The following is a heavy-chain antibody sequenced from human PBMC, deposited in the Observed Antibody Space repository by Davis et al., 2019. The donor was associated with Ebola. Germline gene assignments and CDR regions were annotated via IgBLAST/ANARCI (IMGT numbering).Heavy chain of an antibody. Sequence: GESLKLSCAASGFTFSSYWMSWVRQAPGKGLEWVANIKQDGSEKYYVDSVKGRFTISRDNAKNSLYLQMNSLRAEDTAVYYCARAVVVPGPYYFDYWGQGTLVTVSS. V-gene: IGHV3-7*03. CDR3: ARAVVVPGPYYFDY. D-gene: IGHD2-2*01. CDR1: GFTFSSYW. J-gene: IGHJ4*02. CDR2: IKQDGSEK.